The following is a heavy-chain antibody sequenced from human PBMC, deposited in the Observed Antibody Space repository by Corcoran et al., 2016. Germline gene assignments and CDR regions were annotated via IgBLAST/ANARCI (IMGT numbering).Heavy chain of an antibody. D-gene: IGHD6-6*01. CDR2: INHSGST. Sequence: QVQLQQWGAGLLKPSETLSLTCAVYGGSFSGYYWSWIRQPPGKGLEWIGEINHSGSTNYNPSLKSRVTISVDTSKNQFSLKLSSVTAADTAVYYCASISSSSREDVDYWGQGTLVTVSS. J-gene: IGHJ4*02. CDR3: ASISSSSREDVDY. V-gene: IGHV4-34*01. CDR1: GGSFSGYY.